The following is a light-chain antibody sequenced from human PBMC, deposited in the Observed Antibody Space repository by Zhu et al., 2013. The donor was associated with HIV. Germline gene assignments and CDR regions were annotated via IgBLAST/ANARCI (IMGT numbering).Light chain of an antibody. CDR2: SAS. V-gene: IGKV1-5*01. CDR3: QQYNSYSPIT. CDR1: HRITTS. Sequence: DIQMTQSPSSLSASIGDRVTITCRASHRITTSLNWYQQKPGKAPRLLIYSASTLQSGVPTRFSGSGSGTDFTLTISSLQPDDFATYYCQQYNSYSPITFGQGTRVDIK. J-gene: IGKJ5*01.